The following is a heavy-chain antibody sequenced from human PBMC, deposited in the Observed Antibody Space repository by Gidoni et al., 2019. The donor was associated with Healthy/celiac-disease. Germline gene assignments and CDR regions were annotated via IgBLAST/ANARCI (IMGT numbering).Heavy chain of an antibody. CDR1: GGSISRGGYY. Sequence: QVQLQESGPGLVKPSQTLSLTCTFSGGSISRGGYYWIWIRQHPGKGLEWIGYIYYSGSTYYNPSLKSRVTISVDTSKNQFSLKLSSVTAEDTAVYYCARGADWYCDLWGRGTLVTVSS. CDR3: ARGADWYCDL. J-gene: IGHJ2*01. D-gene: IGHD1-26*01. CDR2: IYYSGST. V-gene: IGHV4-31*03.